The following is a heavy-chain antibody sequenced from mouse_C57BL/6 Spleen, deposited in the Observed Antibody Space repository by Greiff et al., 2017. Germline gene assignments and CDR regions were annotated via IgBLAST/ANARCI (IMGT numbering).Heavy chain of an antibody. Sequence: QVQLQQPGAELVKPGASVKMSCKASGYTFTSYWITWVKQRPGQGLEWIGDIYPGSGSTNYNEKFKSKATLTVDTSSSPAYMQLSSLTAEDSAVYYCARGDYDYDSYWGQGTTLTVSS. D-gene: IGHD2-4*01. CDR3: ARGDYDYDSY. CDR1: GYTFTSYW. CDR2: IYPGSGST. J-gene: IGHJ2*01. V-gene: IGHV1-55*01.